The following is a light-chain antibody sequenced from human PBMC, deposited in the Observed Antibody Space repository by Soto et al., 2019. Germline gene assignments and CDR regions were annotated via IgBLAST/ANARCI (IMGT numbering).Light chain of an antibody. V-gene: IGLV2-23*02. CDR1: SSDVGSYNL. Sequence: QSALTQPASVSGSPGQSITISCTGTSSDVGSYNLVSWYQQHPSKAPKLMIYEVSKRPSGVSNRFSGSKSGNTASLTISGLQAEDEADYYCCSYAGSSTPAFVFGTGTKLTVL. CDR2: EVS. CDR3: CSYAGSSTPAFV. J-gene: IGLJ1*01.